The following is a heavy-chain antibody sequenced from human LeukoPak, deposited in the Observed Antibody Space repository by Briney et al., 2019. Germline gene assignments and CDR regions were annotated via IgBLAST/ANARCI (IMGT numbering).Heavy chain of an antibody. J-gene: IGHJ5*02. Sequence: SETLSLTCAVSGGSFSGYYWSWIRQPPGKGLEWIGYIYYSGSTNYNPSLKSRVTISVDTSKNQFSLKLSSVTAADTAVYYCARLRNYYGSGATSFDPWGQGTLVTVSS. CDR1: GGSFSGYY. D-gene: IGHD3-10*01. CDR2: IYYSGST. CDR3: ARLRNYYGSGATSFDP. V-gene: IGHV4-59*08.